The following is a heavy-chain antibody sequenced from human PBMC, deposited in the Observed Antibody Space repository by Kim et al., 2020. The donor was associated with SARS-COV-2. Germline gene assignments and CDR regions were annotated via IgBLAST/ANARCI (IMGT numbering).Heavy chain of an antibody. J-gene: IGHJ4*02. Sequence: TYYADSVKGRFTISRDNSKNTLYLQMNSLRAEDTAVYYCAKEVGSSWTDYWGQGTLVTVSS. V-gene: IGHV3-23*01. CDR2: T. D-gene: IGHD6-13*01. CDR3: AKEVGSSWTDY.